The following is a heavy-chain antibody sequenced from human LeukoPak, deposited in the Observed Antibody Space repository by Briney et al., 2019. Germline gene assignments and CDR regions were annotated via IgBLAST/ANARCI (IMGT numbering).Heavy chain of an antibody. CDR3: ARDWVLGDFWSGNGMDV. D-gene: IGHD3-3*01. J-gene: IGHJ6*02. V-gene: IGHV3-74*01. Sequence: QAGGSLRLSCAASGFTFSSYWMHWDRQAPGKGLVWVSRINSDGSSTSYADSVKGRFTISRDNAKNTLYLQMNSLRAEDTAVYYCARDWVLGDFWSGNGMDVWGQGTTVTVSS. CDR1: GFTFSSYW. CDR2: INSDGSST.